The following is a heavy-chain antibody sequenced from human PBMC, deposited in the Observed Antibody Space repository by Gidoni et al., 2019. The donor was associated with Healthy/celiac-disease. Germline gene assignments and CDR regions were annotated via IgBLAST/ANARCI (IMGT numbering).Heavy chain of an antibody. D-gene: IGHD2-2*01. J-gene: IGHJ4*02. CDR2: IWYYGSNK. V-gene: IGHV3-33*08. Sequence: QLQLVESGAGVVQPGRSLSLSCAASGFTFSSYGMHWVREAPGKGLEWVAVIWYYGSNKYYADSVKGRFTISRDNSKNTLYLQMNSLRAEDTAVYYCARDTYCSSTSCDDYWGQGTLVTVSS. CDR1: GFTFSSYG. CDR3: ARDTYCSSTSCDDY.